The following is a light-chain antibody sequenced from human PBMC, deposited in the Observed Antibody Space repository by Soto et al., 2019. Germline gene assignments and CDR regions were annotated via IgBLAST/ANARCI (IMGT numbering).Light chain of an antibody. CDR3: QQYNTYSLT. V-gene: IGKV1-5*03. J-gene: IGKJ1*01. Sequence: DIQMTQSPSTLSASVGDRVTITCRASQIISTWLAWYQQKSGKAPKLLIYEASSLEGGVPSRFSGSGSGTEFTLTISSLQPDDFATYYCQQYNTYSLTFGQGTKVDIK. CDR2: EAS. CDR1: QIISTW.